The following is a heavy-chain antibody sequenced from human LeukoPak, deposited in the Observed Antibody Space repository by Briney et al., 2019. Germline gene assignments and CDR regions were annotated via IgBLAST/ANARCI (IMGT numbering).Heavy chain of an antibody. Sequence: SGGSLRLSCAASGFTFSSYWMHWVRQAPGKGLEWVASIKQGESERYYVDSVNGRFTISRDNAKNSLYLQMNSLRAEDTAVYYCARGDNSAFDIWGQGTMVTVSS. CDR2: IKQGESER. V-gene: IGHV3-7*04. CDR1: GFTFSSYW. J-gene: IGHJ3*02. D-gene: IGHD3-22*01. CDR3: ARGDNSAFDI.